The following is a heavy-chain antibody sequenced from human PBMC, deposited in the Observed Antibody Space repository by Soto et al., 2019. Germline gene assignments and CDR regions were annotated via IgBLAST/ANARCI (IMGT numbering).Heavy chain of an antibody. CDR2: ISAYNGNS. D-gene: IGHD2-2*01. Sequence: QVQLVQSGAEVKKPGASVKVTCKASTYAFTSYGITWVRQAPGQGLEWVGWISAYNGNSNYAQKYEARGTMTTDTSTSTAYMELSSLRSDDTAVYYCARIADCSTTSCSFPSRFHVRGYYYYYGLDVWGQGTTVTVSS. CDR1: TYAFTSYG. J-gene: IGHJ6*02. CDR3: ARIADCSTTSCSFPSRFHVRGYYYYYGLDV. V-gene: IGHV1-18*04.